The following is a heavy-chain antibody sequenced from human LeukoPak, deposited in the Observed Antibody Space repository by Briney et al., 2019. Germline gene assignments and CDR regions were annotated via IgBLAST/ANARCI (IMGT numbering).Heavy chain of an antibody. Sequence: GGSLRLSCAASGFTFSDYYMSWIRQAPGKGLEWISYISSSGSTIFHADSMKGRFTISRDNAKNSLYLQMNRLRVENTAVYYCTRVSSQQLKWGQGTLVTVYS. CDR1: GFTFSDYY. CDR3: TRVSSQQLK. D-gene: IGHD6-13*01. CDR2: ISSSGSTI. V-gene: IGHV3-11*01. J-gene: IGHJ4*02.